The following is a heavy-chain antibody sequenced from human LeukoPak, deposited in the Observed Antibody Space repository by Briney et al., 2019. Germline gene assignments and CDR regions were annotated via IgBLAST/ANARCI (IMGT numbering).Heavy chain of an antibody. V-gene: IGHV4-31*03. CDR2: IYHSGST. CDR3: ARGVPLGV. Sequence: PSETLSLTCTVSGGSITSGGYYWSWIRQHPGKGLEWIGFIYHSGSTYYNPSLKSRVTISVDTSKNQFSLKLSSVTAADTAVYYCARGVPLGVWGQGTLVTVSS. CDR1: GGSITSGGYY. J-gene: IGHJ4*02. D-gene: IGHD2-8*01.